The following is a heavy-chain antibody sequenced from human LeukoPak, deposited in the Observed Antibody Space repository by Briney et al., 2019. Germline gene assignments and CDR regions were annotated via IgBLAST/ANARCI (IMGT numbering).Heavy chain of an antibody. CDR1: GYTFTSYD. Sequence: ASVKVSCKASGYTFTSYDINWVRQATGQGLEWMGWMNPNCGNTGYAQKFQGRVTMTRNTSISTAYMELSSLRSEDTAVYYCAREPDDYSNYLLDYWGQGTLVTVSS. D-gene: IGHD4-11*01. J-gene: IGHJ4*02. CDR2: MNPNCGNT. V-gene: IGHV1-8*01. CDR3: AREPDDYSNYLLDY.